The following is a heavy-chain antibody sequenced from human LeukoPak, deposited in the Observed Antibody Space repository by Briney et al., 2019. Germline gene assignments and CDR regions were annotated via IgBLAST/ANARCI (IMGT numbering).Heavy chain of an antibody. CDR1: GGSFSGYY. V-gene: IGHV4-34*01. Sequence: SETLSLTCAVYGGSFSGYYWSWIRQPPGKGLEWIGEINHSGSTNYNPSLKSRVTISVDTSKNQFSLKLSSVTAADTGVYYCAQAVVAATRYYYYYYMDVWGKGTTVTVSS. CDR3: AQAVVAATRYYYYYYMDV. D-gene: IGHD2-15*01. J-gene: IGHJ6*03. CDR2: INHSGST.